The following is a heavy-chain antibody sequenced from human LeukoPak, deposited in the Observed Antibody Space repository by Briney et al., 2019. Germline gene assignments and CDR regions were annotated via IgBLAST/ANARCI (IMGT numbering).Heavy chain of an antibody. D-gene: IGHD3-9*01. CDR1: GGSISSYY. Sequence: PSETLSLTCTVSGGSISSYYWSWIRQPPGKGLEWIGYIYYSGSTNYNPSLKSRVTISVDTSKNQFSLKLSSVTAADTAVYYSALLYYDILTGPGDYYYYMDVWGKGTTVTVSS. V-gene: IGHV4-59*01. J-gene: IGHJ6*03. CDR2: IYYSGST. CDR3: ALLYYDILTGPGDYYYYMDV.